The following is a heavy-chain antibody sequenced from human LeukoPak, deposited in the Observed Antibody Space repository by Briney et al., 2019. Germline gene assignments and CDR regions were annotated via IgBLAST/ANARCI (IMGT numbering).Heavy chain of an antibody. D-gene: IGHD3-16*02. V-gene: IGHV3-30*04. CDR3: ARARAFVWGSYRYIPYYFDP. J-gene: IGHJ5*02. Sequence: PGGSLRLSCAASGFTFSTYAMHWVRQAPGKGLEWVAVIPYDGSNKYYADSVKGRFTISRENSKNRLYLQMNSLRAEDTAVYFCARARAFVWGSYRYIPYYFDPWGQGTLVTVSS. CDR2: IPYDGSNK. CDR1: GFTFSTYA.